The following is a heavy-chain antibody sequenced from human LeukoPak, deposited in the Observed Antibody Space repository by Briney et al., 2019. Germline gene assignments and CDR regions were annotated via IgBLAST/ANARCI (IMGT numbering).Heavy chain of an antibody. Sequence: GGSLRLSCAASGFTVSSNYMSWVRQAPGKGLEWVSAIYSGGTIYYADSVKGRFTISRDNAKNSLYLQMNSLRAEDTAVYYCARNPYYDSSGYYDYWGQGTLVTVSS. J-gene: IGHJ4*02. CDR2: IYSGGTI. V-gene: IGHV3-53*01. D-gene: IGHD3-22*01. CDR3: ARNPYYDSSGYYDY. CDR1: GFTVSSNY.